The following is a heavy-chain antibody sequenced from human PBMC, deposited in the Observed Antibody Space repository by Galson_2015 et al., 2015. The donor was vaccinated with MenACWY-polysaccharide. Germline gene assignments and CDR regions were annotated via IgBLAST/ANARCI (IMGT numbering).Heavy chain of an antibody. V-gene: IGHV3-23*01. J-gene: IGHJ5*02. Sequence: SLRLSCAASGFTFTSYAMSWVRQAPGKGLEWVSAIRSGGTNTYYADSVKGRFTISRDNSKNTLYLQMNSLRAEDTAVYHCAKDSTDFWSVAGRFDHWGQGTLVTVSS. D-gene: IGHD3-3*01. CDR1: GFTFTSYA. CDR3: AKDSTDFWSVAGRFDH. CDR2: IRSGGTNT.